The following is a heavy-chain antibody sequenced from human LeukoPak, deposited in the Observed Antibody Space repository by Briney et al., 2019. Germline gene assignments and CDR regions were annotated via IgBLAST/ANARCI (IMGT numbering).Heavy chain of an antibody. D-gene: IGHD5-18*01. CDR2: ISGSNSYI. CDR3: ARHYLDTVEFDY. CDR1: GFTFSSYT. V-gene: IGHV3-21*01. J-gene: IGHJ4*02. Sequence: GGSLRLSCAASGFTFSSYTMHWIRQAPGKGLEWVSSISGSNSYIFYADSVKGRFTVSRDNAKDSLYLQMNSLRAEDTAVYYCARHYLDTVEFDYWGQGTLVTVSS.